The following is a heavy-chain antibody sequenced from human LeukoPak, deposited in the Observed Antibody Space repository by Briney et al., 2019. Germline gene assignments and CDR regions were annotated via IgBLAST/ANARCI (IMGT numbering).Heavy chain of an antibody. J-gene: IGHJ4*02. CDR2: ISSSSSYI. V-gene: IGHV3-21*01. CDR1: GFTFSSYS. Sequence: PGGSLRLSCAASGFTFSSYSMNWVRQAPGKGLEWVSSISSSSSYIYYADSVKGRFTISRDNAKNSLYLQMNSLRAEDTAVYYCARDNPPSYYDFWSGYSPFDYWGQGTLVTVSS. CDR3: ARDNPPSYYDFWSGYSPFDY. D-gene: IGHD3-3*01.